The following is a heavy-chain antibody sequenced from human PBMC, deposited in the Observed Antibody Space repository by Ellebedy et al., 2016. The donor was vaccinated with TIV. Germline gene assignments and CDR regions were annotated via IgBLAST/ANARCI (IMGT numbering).Heavy chain of an antibody. J-gene: IGHJ4*02. CDR2: ISSTSAGT. Sequence: PSETLSLTCAVYGGSFSGYYWSWIRQPPGKGLEWVSTISSTSAGTYYADSVKGRFTISRDNSKNTLFLQMDSLRAEDTAVYYCAKRTKVGDTTRFLDSWGQGTLVTVSS. V-gene: IGHV3-23*01. CDR3: AKRTKVGDTTRFLDS. CDR1: GGSFSGYY. D-gene: IGHD1-26*01.